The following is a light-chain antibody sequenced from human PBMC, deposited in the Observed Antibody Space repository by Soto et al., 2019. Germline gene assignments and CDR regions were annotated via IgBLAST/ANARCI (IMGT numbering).Light chain of an antibody. J-gene: IGLJ3*02. Sequence: QSVLTQPPSASGTPGQRVTISCSGSSSNIGSNTVNWYQQLPGTAPKLLIYSNNQRPSGVPDRFSGSKSGTSASLAISGLQFEDEADYYCAAWDDSLNAWVFGGGTKLTVL. CDR2: SNN. CDR3: AAWDDSLNAWV. V-gene: IGLV1-44*01. CDR1: SSNIGSNT.